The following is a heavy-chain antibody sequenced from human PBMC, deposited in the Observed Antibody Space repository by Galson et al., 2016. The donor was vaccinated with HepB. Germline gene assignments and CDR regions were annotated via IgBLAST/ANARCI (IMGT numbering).Heavy chain of an antibody. J-gene: IGHJ6*02. CDR2: IYAGDSET. CDR3: ARQRRNYGMDV. CDR1: GFSFATHW. Sequence: QSGAEVKKPGESLKTSCKTSGFSFATHWIAWVRQMPGKGLEWMGIIYAGDSETRYSPPFQGQVTISVDKSTAVAYLQWNSLKASDSAIYYCARQRRNYGMDVWGQGTTVTVSS. V-gene: IGHV5-51*01. D-gene: IGHD1-1*01.